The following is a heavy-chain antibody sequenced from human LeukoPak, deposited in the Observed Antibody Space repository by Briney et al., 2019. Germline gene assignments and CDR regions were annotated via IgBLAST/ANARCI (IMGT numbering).Heavy chain of an antibody. CDR1: GLTFSSYW. J-gene: IGHJ6*03. CDR2: INSDGSGT. V-gene: IGHV3-74*01. D-gene: IGHD3-10*01. Sequence: GGSLRLSCAASGLTFSSYWMHWVRQAPGKGLVWVSRINSDGSGTSYADSVKGRFTISRDNTKNTVYLQMNSLRAEDTAVYYCARGSGCYGRIYYYMDVWGKGTTVTVSS. CDR3: ARGSGCYGRIYYYMDV.